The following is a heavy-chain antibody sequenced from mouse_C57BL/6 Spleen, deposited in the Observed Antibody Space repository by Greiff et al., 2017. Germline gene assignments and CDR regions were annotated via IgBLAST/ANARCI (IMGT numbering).Heavy chain of an antibody. CDR3: ARIYDYYWYFDV. V-gene: IGHV5-17*01. Sequence: EVHLVESGGGLVKPGGSLKLSCAASGFTFSDYGMHWVRQAPEKGLEWVAYISSGSSTIYYADTVKGRFTISRDNAKNTLFLQMTSLRSEDTAMYYCARIYDYYWYFDVWGTGTTVTVSS. CDR1: GFTFSDYG. CDR2: ISSGSSTI. D-gene: IGHD2-4*01. J-gene: IGHJ1*03.